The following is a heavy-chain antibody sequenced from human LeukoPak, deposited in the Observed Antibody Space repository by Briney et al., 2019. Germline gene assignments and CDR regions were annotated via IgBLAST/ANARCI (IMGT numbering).Heavy chain of an antibody. CDR1: GFTFSSYN. D-gene: IGHD2-2*01. J-gene: IGHJ3*01. V-gene: IGHV3-21*01. Sequence: KPGGSLRLSCAASGFTFSSYNMNWVRQAPGKGLEWVSSISSSSNYIDYADSVKGRFTISRDNAKNSLYLQMNSLRAEDTAVYYCANSKVPREHCSATSCYAGFGAFDVWGQGTMVTVSS. CDR2: ISSSSNYI. CDR3: ANSKVPREHCSATSCYAGFGAFDV.